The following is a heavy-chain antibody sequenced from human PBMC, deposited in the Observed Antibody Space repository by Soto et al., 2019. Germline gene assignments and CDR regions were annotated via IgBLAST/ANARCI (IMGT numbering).Heavy chain of an antibody. D-gene: IGHD3-22*01. V-gene: IGHV3-23*01. CDR3: ANPYDSSGYYIDY. CDR1: GFTFSSYA. Sequence: GSLRLSCAASGFTFSSYAMSWVRQAPGKGLEWVSAISGSGGSTYYADSVKGRFTISRDNSKNTLYLQMNSLRAEDTAVYYCANPYDSSGYYIDYWGQGTLVTVSS. J-gene: IGHJ4*02. CDR2: ISGSGGST.